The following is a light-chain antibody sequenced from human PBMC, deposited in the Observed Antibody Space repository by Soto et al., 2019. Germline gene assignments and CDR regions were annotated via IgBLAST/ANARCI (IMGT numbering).Light chain of an antibody. V-gene: IGKV3-11*01. CDR1: QSVGSY. Sequence: EIVMTQSPATLSVSPGERATLSCRASQSVGSYLAWHQQKPGQAPRLLIYDASNRATGIPARFSGSGSGTDLTLTISSLEPEDFAVYYCQQRSSWPITFGQGTRLEIK. CDR3: QQRSSWPIT. J-gene: IGKJ5*01. CDR2: DAS.